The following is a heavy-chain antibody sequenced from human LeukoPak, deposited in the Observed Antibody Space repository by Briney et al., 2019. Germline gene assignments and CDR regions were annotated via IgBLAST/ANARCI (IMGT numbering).Heavy chain of an antibody. CDR2: INPNSGGT. J-gene: IGHJ4*02. CDR1: GYTFTGYY. V-gene: IGHV1-2*06. D-gene: IGHD2/OR15-2a*01. CDR3: ARGTLLFGPDY. Sequence: EASVKVSCKASGYTFTGYYMHWVRQAPGQGLEWMGRINPNSGGTNYAQKFQGRVTMTRNTSISTAYMELSSLRSEDTAVYYCARGTLLFGPDYWDQGTLVTVSS.